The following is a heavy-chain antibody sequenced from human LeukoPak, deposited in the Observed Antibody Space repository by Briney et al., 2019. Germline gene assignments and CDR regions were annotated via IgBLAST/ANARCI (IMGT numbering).Heavy chain of an antibody. J-gene: IGHJ4*02. CDR1: GFTFSSYS. CDR3: ARTARSGGFDY. CDR2: ISSSSSTM. V-gene: IGHV3-48*04. D-gene: IGHD2-21*02. Sequence: GGSLRLSCAASGFTFSSYSMNWVRQAPGKGLEWVSYISSSSSTMYYADSVKGRFTISRDNAKNSLYLQMNSLRAEDTAVYYCARTARSGGFDYWGQGTLVTVSS.